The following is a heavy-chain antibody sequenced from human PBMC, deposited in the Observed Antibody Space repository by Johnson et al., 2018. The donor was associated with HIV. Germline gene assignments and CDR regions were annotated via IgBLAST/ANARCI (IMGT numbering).Heavy chain of an antibody. V-gene: IGHV3-53*01. CDR3: VRDRGTVGIWSDAFDM. J-gene: IGHJ3*02. D-gene: IGHD4-23*01. CDR1: GFTVSSNY. Sequence: MHLVESGGGLIQPGGSLRLSCAASGFTVSSNYMSWVRQAPGKGLEWVSVIYSGGSTYYPDSVKGRFTISRDNSKNTLYLQMNSLRAEDTAVYFCVRDRGTVGIWSDAFDMWGQGTMVTVSS. CDR2: IYSGGST.